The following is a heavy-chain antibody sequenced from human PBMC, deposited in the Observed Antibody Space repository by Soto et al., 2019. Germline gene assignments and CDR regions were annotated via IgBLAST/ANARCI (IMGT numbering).Heavy chain of an antibody. CDR1: GFTFSSYA. Sequence: GGSLRLSCSASGFTFSSYAMHWVRQAPGKGLEYVSAISSNGGSTYYADSVKGRFTISRDNSKNTLYLQMSSLRAEDTAVYYCVKGLKAKRWLQMWFDPWGQGTLVTVSS. CDR2: ISSNGGST. CDR3: VKGLKAKRWLQMWFDP. D-gene: IGHD5-12*01. J-gene: IGHJ5*02. V-gene: IGHV3-64D*06.